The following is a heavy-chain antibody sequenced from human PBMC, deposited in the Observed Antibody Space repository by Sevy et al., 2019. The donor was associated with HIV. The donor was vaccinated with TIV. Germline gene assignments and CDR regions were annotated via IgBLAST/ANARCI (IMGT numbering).Heavy chain of an antibody. CDR2: ISGSGGRT. V-gene: IGHV3-23*01. CDR3: ATPTGTTYYYCMDV. Sequence: GGSLRLSCAASGFTFSSYAMSWVRQAPGKGLEWVSAISGSGGRTYYADSVKGRFTISRDNSKNTLYLQMNRLRAEDTAVYYCATPTGTTYYYCMDVWGKGTTVTVSS. CDR1: GFTFSSYA. D-gene: IGHD1-1*01. J-gene: IGHJ6*03.